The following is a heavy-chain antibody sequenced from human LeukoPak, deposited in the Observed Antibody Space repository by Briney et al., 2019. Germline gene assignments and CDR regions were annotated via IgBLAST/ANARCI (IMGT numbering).Heavy chain of an antibody. V-gene: IGHV3-33*01. D-gene: IGHD3-22*01. CDR2: IWNDGSEK. CDR3: ARDVSSGYLGFDY. CDR1: GFTFSTYG. J-gene: IGHJ4*02. Sequence: GRSLRLSCAASGFTFSTYGMQWVRQAPGKGLEWVAVIWNDGSEKYYGDSVKGRFTISRDNSKNTLYLQMNSLRAEDTAVYYCARDVSSGYLGFDYWGQGTLVTVSA.